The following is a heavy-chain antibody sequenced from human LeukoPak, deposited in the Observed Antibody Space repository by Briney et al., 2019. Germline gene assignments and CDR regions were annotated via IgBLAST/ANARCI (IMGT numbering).Heavy chain of an antibody. J-gene: IGHJ4*02. V-gene: IGHV1-69*04. CDR1: GGTFSSYA. CDR2: IIPILGIA. D-gene: IGHD3-10*01. CDR3: AREGEYAPHYFDY. Sequence: GASVKVSCKASGGTFSSYAISWVRQAPGQGLEWMGRIIPILGIANYAQKFQGRVTITADKSTSTAYMELSSLRSEDTAVYYCAREGEYAPHYFDYWGQGTLVTVSS.